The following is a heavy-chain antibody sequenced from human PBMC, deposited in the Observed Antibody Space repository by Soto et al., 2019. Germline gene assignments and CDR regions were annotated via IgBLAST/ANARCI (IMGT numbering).Heavy chain of an antibody. CDR2: ISSSSSTI. J-gene: IGHJ4*02. V-gene: IGHV3-48*01. CDR1: GFTFSTYN. CDR3: AGPTYYYDSSGPPAY. D-gene: IGHD3-22*01. Sequence: AGGALRLSCAASGFTFSTYNMNWVRPAPGKGLEWVSYISSSSSTIFYTDSVKGRFTVSRDNAKNSLYLQMNSLRAEDTAVYYCAGPTYYYDSSGPPAYWGQGTLVTVSS.